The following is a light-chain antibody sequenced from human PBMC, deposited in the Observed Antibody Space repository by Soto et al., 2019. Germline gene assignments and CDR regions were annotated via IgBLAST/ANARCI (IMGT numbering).Light chain of an antibody. J-gene: IGKJ5*01. CDR3: QQYNNWPPIT. CDR2: GAS. Sequence: ILLTQSPCTLSLSPGERATLSCRASQSVSSNLAWYQQKPGQAPRLLIYGASTRATGLPARFSGSGSGTEFTLTISSLQYEDFAVYYCQQYNNWPPITFGQGTRLEIK. CDR1: QSVSSN. V-gene: IGKV3-15*01.